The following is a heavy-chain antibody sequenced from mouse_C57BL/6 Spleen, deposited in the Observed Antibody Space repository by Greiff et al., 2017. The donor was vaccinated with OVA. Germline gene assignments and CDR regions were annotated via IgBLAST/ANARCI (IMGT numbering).Heavy chain of an antibody. CDR2: IDPSDSYT. V-gene: IGHV1-50*01. D-gene: IGHD1-1*01. J-gene: IGHJ1*03. Sequence: QVQLQQPGAELVKPGASVKLSCKASGYTFTSYWMQWVKQRPGQGLEWIGEIDPSDSYTNYNQKFKGKATLTVDTSSSTAYLQLRSLTSEDSAVYYCARGRGSSDWYFDVWGTGTTVTVSS. CDR1: GYTFTSYW. CDR3: ARGRGSSDWYFDV.